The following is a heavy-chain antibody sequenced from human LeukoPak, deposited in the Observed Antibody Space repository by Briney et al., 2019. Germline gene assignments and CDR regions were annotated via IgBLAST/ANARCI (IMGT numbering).Heavy chain of an antibody. Sequence: ASETLSLTCTVSGGSISSSSYYWGWIRHPPGKGLEWSGTIYYGGSTYYNPSLKRRVSISVDTSKNQFSLKLSSVTAADTAVYYCARHQRTYRVVTGYFDYWGQGTLVTVSS. CDR1: GGSISSSSYY. D-gene: IGHD4-23*01. J-gene: IGHJ4*02. V-gene: IGHV4-39*01. CDR2: IYYGGST. CDR3: ARHQRTYRVVTGYFDY.